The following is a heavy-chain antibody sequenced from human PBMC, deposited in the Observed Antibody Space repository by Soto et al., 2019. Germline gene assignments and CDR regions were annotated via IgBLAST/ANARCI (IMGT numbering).Heavy chain of an antibody. CDR3: LRRGLRYGNDAFDI. CDR2: INDDGTIT. Sequence: EVQLVESGGGLVQPGGSLRLSCAASGFTFSRFWMHWVRQAPGEGLVWFSHINDDGTITTYADSVKGRINISRDNAENTVYLEMNSLRNGDTAAYYCLRRGLRYGNDAFDIWGQGTMVTVSS. D-gene: IGHD5-18*01. CDR1: GFTFSRFW. V-gene: IGHV3-74*03. J-gene: IGHJ3*02.